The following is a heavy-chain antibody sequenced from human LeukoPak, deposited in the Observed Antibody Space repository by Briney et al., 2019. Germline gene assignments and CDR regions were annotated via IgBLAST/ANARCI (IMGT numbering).Heavy chain of an antibody. CDR1: GFTFSSYS. CDR3: ARDGVEDGYRAP. Sequence: GGSLRLSCAASGFTFSSYSMNWVRQAPGKGLEWVSSISSSSSYIYYADSVKGRFTISRDNAKNSLYLQMNSLRAEDTAVYYCARDGVEDGYRAPWGQGTLVTVSS. CDR2: ISSSSSYI. D-gene: IGHD5-24*01. V-gene: IGHV3-21*01. J-gene: IGHJ5*02.